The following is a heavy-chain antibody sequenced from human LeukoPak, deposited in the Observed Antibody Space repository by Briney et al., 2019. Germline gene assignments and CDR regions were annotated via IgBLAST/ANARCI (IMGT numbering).Heavy chain of an antibody. Sequence: PSETLSLTCTVSGYSISSGYYWGWIRQPPGKGLEWIGEINHSGSTNYNPSLKSRVTISVDTSKNQFSLKLSSVTAADTAVYYCARRSYGYSVSRYWGQGTLVTVSS. CDR3: ARRSYGYSVSRY. D-gene: IGHD5-18*01. CDR1: GYSISSGYY. V-gene: IGHV4-38-2*02. J-gene: IGHJ4*02. CDR2: INHSGST.